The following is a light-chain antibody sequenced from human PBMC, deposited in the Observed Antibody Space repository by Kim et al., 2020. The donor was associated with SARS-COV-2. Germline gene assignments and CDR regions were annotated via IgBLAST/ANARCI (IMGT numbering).Light chain of an antibody. Sequence: SPGQTASSSCSGEKLGDKYTCWYQQKPGQSPVLVIYQDHKRPSGIPERFSGSTSANTATLTISGTQAMDEADYYCQAWDSTTASVFGTGTKVTVL. CDR2: QDH. CDR1: KLGDKY. CDR3: QAWDSTTASV. J-gene: IGLJ1*01. V-gene: IGLV3-1*01.